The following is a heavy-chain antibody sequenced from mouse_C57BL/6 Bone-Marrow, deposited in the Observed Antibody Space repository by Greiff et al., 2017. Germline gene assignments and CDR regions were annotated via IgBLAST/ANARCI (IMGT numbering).Heavy chain of an antibody. Sequence: QVQLQQSGAELVRPGTSVKMSCKASGYTFTNYWIGWAKQRPGQGLEWIGDIYPGGGYTNYNEKFKGKATLTADKSSSTAYMQFSSLTSEDSAIYYCARYRLNYFDYWGQGTTLTVSS. CDR3: ARYRLNYFDY. CDR2: IYPGGGYT. J-gene: IGHJ2*01. CDR1: GYTFTNYW. D-gene: IGHD2-12*01. V-gene: IGHV1-63*01.